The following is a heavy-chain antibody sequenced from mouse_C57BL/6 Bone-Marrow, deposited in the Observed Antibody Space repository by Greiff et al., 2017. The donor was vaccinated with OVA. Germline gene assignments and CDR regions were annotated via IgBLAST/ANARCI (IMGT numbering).Heavy chain of an antibody. D-gene: IGHD2-4*01. CDR3: ARLYDYGNYFDY. Sequence: EVKLMESGGGLVQPGGSLKLSCAASGFTFSDYGMAWVRQAPRKGPEWVAFISNLAYSIYYADTVTGRFTISRENAKNTLYLEMSSLRSEDTAMYYCARLYDYGNYFDYWGQGTTLTVSS. J-gene: IGHJ2*01. CDR2: ISNLAYSI. CDR1: GFTFSDYG. V-gene: IGHV5-15*01.